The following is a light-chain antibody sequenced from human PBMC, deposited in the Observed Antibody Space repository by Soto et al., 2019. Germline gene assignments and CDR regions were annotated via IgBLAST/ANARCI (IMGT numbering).Light chain of an antibody. CDR2: GAS. V-gene: IGKV3-20*01. Sequence: EIVLTQSPGTLSLSPGEGVTLSCRASPRVDGDSLAWYQQKPGQAPRLLIFGASNRAAGIPDRFSGSGSGTDFTLTVSRLEPEDFAVYYCQQYSGPPYTFGQGTKLEIK. J-gene: IGKJ2*01. CDR3: QQYSGPPYT. CDR1: PRVDGDS.